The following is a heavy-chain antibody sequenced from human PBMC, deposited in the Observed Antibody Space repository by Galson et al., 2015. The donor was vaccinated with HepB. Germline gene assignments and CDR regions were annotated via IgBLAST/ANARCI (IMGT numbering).Heavy chain of an antibody. CDR2: ISTYHGNT. D-gene: IGHD2/OR15-2a*01. J-gene: IGHJ4*02. V-gene: IGHV1-18*01. CDR3: ARDLGPALIGGFHFDY. Sequence: SVKVSCKASGYIFSSYGISWMRQAPGQGLEWMGWISTYHGNTNYAQKFQGRVTMTTDTSTSTAYMELRSLRSDDTAIFYCARDLGPALIGGFHFDYWGQGTLVTVSS. CDR1: GYIFSSYG.